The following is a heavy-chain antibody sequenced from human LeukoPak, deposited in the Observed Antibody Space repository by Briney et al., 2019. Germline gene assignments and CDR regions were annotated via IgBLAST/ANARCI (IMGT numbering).Heavy chain of an antibody. V-gene: IGHV3-53*01. CDR1: GFTFSNYW. J-gene: IGHJ6*02. Sequence: GGSLRLSCAASGFTFSNYWMSWVRQAPGKGLEWVSLIYTGGSTSYADSVKGRFTISRDNSKNTLYLQMNSLRAEDTAVYYCAREAAGYYYYYGMDVWGQGTAVTVSS. D-gene: IGHD6-13*01. CDR3: AREAAGYYYYYGMDV. CDR2: IYTGGST.